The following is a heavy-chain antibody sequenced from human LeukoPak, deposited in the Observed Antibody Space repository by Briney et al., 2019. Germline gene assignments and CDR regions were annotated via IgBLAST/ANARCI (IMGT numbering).Heavy chain of an antibody. D-gene: IGHD1-7*01. Sequence: SETLSLTCTVSGGSISSYYRSWIRQPAGKGLEWIGRIYTSGSTYYNPSLKSRVTMSVDTSKNQFSLKLSSVTAADTAVYYCARKIQGLELPGGYYYYYMDVWGKGTTVTVSS. CDR2: IYTSGST. CDR1: GGSISSYY. CDR3: ARKIQGLELPGGYYYYYMDV. V-gene: IGHV4-4*07. J-gene: IGHJ6*03.